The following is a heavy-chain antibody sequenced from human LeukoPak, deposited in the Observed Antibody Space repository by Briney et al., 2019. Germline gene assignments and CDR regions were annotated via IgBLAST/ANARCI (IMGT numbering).Heavy chain of an antibody. D-gene: IGHD6-13*01. CDR1: GFTFSDFY. J-gene: IGHJ4*02. CDR3: ARLGSIAAAGTPDY. Sequence: GGSLRLSCAASGFTFSDFYMSWIRQAPGKGLEWVSYISGTSSYTTYADSVKGRFTISRDNAKNSLYLQMNSLRGEDTAVYYCARLGSIAAAGTPDYWGQGTLVTVSS. V-gene: IGHV3-11*06. CDR2: ISGTSSYT.